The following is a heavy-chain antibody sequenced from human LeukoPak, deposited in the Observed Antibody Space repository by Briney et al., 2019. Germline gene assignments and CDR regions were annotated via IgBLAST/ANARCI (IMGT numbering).Heavy chain of an antibody. CDR2: INSDGSST. D-gene: IGHD3-10*01. CDR3: ARGPRYYGSENYYLSGAFDI. CDR1: GFTVSSYW. J-gene: IGHJ3*02. Sequence: PGGSLRLSCAASGFTVSSYWMHWVRQAPGEGLVWVSRINSDGSSTYYADSVKGRFTISRDNAKNTLYLQMNSLRAEDTAVYYCARGPRYYGSENYYLSGAFDIWGQGTMVTVSS. V-gene: IGHV3-74*01.